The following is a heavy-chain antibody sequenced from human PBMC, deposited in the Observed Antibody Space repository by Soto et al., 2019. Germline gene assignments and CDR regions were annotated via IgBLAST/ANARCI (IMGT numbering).Heavy chain of an antibody. J-gene: IGHJ3*02. CDR3: VRDRDWAFDI. CDR2: TGTSRKYT. Sequence: LSLTCAVSGYSISTGFNWAWIRQPPGKGLEWVSYTGTSRKYTFYADSVRGRFTISRDEARNSVYLQLNSLRDEDTAVYYCVRDRDWAFDIWGQGTMVTVSS. CDR1: GYSISTGFN. V-gene: IGHV3-11*06. D-gene: IGHD3-9*01.